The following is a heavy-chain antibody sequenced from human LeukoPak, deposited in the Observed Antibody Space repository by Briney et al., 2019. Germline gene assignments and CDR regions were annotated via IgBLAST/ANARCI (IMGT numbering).Heavy chain of an antibody. CDR2: IKSKNVGGTT. J-gene: IGHJ5*02. CDR3: TSHAAFDP. V-gene: IGHV3-15*01. CDR1: GFTFNNAW. Sequence: GGSLRLSCAASGFTFNNAWMNWVRQAPGKGLEWVGRIKSKNVGGTTDYAAPVKGRFTVSRDDSKNTVYLQMNSLKIEDTAVYYCTSHAAFDPWGQGTLVTVSS.